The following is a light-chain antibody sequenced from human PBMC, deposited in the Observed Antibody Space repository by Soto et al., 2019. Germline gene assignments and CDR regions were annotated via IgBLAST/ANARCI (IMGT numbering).Light chain of an antibody. Sequence: EIVLTQSPGTLSMSPGERATLSCRASQSISSNYLAWYQQKPGQAPRLLIYGASSRATGIPDRFSGSGSGKDLTLTISRLEAEDFAVYYCQQYGSSPRTFGQGTKVEFK. CDR2: GAS. CDR1: QSISSNY. J-gene: IGKJ1*01. V-gene: IGKV3-20*01. CDR3: QQYGSSPRT.